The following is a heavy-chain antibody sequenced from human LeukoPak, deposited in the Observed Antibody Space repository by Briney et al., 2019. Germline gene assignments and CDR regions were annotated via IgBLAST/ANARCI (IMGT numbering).Heavy chain of an antibody. J-gene: IGHJ4*02. Sequence: GSLRLSCAASGFTFSDYYMSWIRQPPGKGLEWIGSIYYSGSTYYNPSLKSRVTISVDTSKNQFSLKPSSVTAADTAVYYCARLHHTYYYDSSGYPDYWGQGTLVTVSS. CDR3: ARLHHTYYYDSSGYPDY. CDR1: GFTFSDYY. V-gene: IGHV4-39*01. CDR2: IYYSGST. D-gene: IGHD3-22*01.